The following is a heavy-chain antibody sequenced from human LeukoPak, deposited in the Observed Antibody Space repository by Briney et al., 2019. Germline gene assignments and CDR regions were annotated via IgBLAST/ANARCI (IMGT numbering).Heavy chain of an antibody. CDR1: GFTFSSYA. Sequence: PGGSLRLSCAASGFTFSSYAMHWVRQAPGKGLEWVAVISYDGSNKYYADSVKGRFTISRDNSKNTLYLQMNSLRAEDTAVYYCARGQAYYYDSSEAFDIWGQGTMVTVSS. CDR3: ARGQAYYYDSSEAFDI. V-gene: IGHV3-30-3*01. CDR2: ISYDGSNK. J-gene: IGHJ3*02. D-gene: IGHD3-22*01.